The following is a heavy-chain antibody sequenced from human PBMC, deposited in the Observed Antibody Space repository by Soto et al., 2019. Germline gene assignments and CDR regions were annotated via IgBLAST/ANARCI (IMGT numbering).Heavy chain of an antibody. Sequence: SLRLSCAASGFTFSSYAMHWVRQAPGKGLEWVAVISYDGSNKYYADSVKGRFTISRDNSKNTLYLQMNSLRAEDTAVYYCAKVEAVAGPAEYFQHWGQGTLVTVSS. CDR1: GFTFSSYA. V-gene: IGHV3-30-3*01. J-gene: IGHJ1*01. CDR3: AKVEAVAGPAEYFQH. D-gene: IGHD6-19*01. CDR2: ISYDGSNK.